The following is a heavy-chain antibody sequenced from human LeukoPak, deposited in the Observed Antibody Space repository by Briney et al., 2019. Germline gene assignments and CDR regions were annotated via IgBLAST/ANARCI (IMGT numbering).Heavy chain of an antibody. D-gene: IGHD4-23*01. V-gene: IGHV3-11*05. CDR1: GFTFSDYA. J-gene: IGHJ4*02. Sequence: GGSLRLSCVASGFTFSDYAFYWIRQAPGKGLEWVSYISGNSRYTNYADSVEGRFTISRDNAKNSLYLQMNSLRAEDTAVYYCARGDYGGDYFDYWGQGTLVTVSS. CDR3: ARGDYGGDYFDY. CDR2: ISGNSRYT.